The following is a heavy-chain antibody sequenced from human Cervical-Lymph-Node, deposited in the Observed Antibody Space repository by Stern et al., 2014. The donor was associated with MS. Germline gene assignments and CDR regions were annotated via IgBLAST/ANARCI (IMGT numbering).Heavy chain of an antibody. CDR3: AGGPYARSSWFDY. V-gene: IGHV3-30-3*01. CDR1: RFTFSIYA. Sequence: VQLVESGGGVVQPGRSLRPSCAASRFTFSIYAMHWVRQAPGKGLEWMAVISDDGNTKYYADSVKGRITISRDNSKDTLYLHLNNLTSEDTAVYYCAGGPYARSSWFDYWGQGTLVTVSS. D-gene: IGHD6-6*01. CDR2: ISDDGNTK. J-gene: IGHJ4*02.